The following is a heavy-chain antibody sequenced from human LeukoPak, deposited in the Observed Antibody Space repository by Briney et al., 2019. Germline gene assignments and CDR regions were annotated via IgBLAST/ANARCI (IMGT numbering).Heavy chain of an antibody. Sequence: KRGESLKISCKGSGYSFTSYWIGWVRQMPGKGLEWMGIIYPGDSDTRYSPSFQGQVTISADKSISTAYLQWSSLKASDTAMYYCARHRRLERHHYYYYMDVWGKGTTVTISS. CDR3: ARHRRLERHHYYYYMDV. J-gene: IGHJ6*03. V-gene: IGHV5-51*01. CDR2: IYPGDSDT. CDR1: GYSFTSYW. D-gene: IGHD1-1*01.